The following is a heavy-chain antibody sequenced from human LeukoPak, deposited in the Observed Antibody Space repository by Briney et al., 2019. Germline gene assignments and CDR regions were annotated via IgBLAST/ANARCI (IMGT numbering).Heavy chain of an antibody. CDR1: GYTFSSYG. J-gene: IGHJ6*02. D-gene: IGHD4/OR15-4a*01. V-gene: IGHV1-18*01. CDR3: ARRKYGADYNGMDV. Sequence: ASVKVSCKASGYTFSSYGINWVRLAPGRGPEWMASINPQKRDTHYAQNFQGRVAVTAGTSTNTAYMELGSLRSDDTAIYYCARRKYGADYNGMDVWGQGTTVTVSS. CDR2: INPQKRDT.